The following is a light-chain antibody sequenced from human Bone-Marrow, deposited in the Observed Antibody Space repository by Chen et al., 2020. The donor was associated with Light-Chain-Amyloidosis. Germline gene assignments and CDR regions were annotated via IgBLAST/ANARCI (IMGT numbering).Light chain of an antibody. CDR3: QQYYSTPRT. CDR2: WAS. V-gene: IGKV4-1*01. CDR1: QSLLYSSNNKNY. Sequence: DIVMTQSPDSLAVSLGERATINCKSSQSLLYSSNNKNYLAWYQQKPGQPPKLLISWASIRESGVPDRFSGSGSGTDFTLTISSLQAEDVAVYYCQQYYSTPRTVGQGTKVEIK. J-gene: IGKJ1*01.